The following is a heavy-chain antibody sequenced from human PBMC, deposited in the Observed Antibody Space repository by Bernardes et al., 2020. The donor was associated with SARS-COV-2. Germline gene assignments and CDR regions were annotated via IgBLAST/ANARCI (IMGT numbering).Heavy chain of an antibody. Sequence: SEPLSLTCAVSGASITSVGYSWSWLRQPPGKGLEWIGYIYDTGDTYYNPSLKSRVTISVDRSKNQFSLKLSFVTAADTAVYFCARVNLIHYYGSGSYYGAIDFWGQGTLVTVSS. V-gene: IGHV4-30-2*01. CDR3: ARVNLIHYYGSGSYYGAIDF. CDR1: GASITSVGYS. D-gene: IGHD3-10*01. CDR2: IYDTGDT. J-gene: IGHJ4*02.